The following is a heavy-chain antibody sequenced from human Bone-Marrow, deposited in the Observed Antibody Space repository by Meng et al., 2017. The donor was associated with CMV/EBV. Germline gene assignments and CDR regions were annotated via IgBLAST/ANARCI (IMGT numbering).Heavy chain of an antibody. D-gene: IGHD3-3*01. Sequence: SETLSLTCTVSGGSISSSSYYWGWIRQPPGKGLEWIGSIYYSGSTYYNPSLKSRVTISVDTSKNQFSLKLSSVTAADTAVYYCARVVTIFGVVTVHLHTLVYCDYWGQGKLVNVSS. J-gene: IGHJ4*02. CDR3: ARVVTIFGVVTVHLHTLVYCDY. CDR2: IYYSGST. V-gene: IGHV4-39*07. CDR1: GGSISSSSYY.